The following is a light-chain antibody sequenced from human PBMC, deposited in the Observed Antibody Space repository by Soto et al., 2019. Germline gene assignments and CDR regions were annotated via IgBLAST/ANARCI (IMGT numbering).Light chain of an antibody. J-gene: IGKJ2*01. CDR1: QSISTE. V-gene: IGKV3-15*01. CDR2: SAS. CDR3: QQGHNWPLT. Sequence: EIAMTQSPATLSVPPGERATLSCRASQSISTELAWYQQKPGQPPRLLIYSASTRATGVPARFTGSGSGSEFTRTIGRLQSEDFAVYYCQQGHNWPLTFGQGNRLAI.